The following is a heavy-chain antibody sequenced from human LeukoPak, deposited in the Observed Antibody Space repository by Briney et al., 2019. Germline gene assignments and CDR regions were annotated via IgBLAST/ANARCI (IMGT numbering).Heavy chain of an antibody. Sequence: GASVKVSCKASGYTFTSYDINWVRQAPGQGLEWMGIINPSGGSTSYAQKFQGRVTMTTDTSTSTAYMELRSLRSDDTAVYYCARVNSGYCSSTSCYMDYWGQGTLVTVSS. CDR3: ARVNSGYCSSTSCYMDY. D-gene: IGHD2-2*02. CDR2: INPSGGST. V-gene: IGHV1-46*01. J-gene: IGHJ4*02. CDR1: GYTFTSYD.